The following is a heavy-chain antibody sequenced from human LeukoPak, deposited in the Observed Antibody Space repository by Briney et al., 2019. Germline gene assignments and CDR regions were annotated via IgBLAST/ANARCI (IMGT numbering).Heavy chain of an antibody. D-gene: IGHD6-13*01. CDR3: AKDLWGSSWYGDYYYYYMDV. Sequence: SETLSPPCTVSGGSISSGSYYWGWIRQPPGKGLEWIGNMYYGGTTFYNPSIKSRVSLSMDTSKNQFSLKLNSVTAADTAVYYCAKDLWGSSWYGDYYYYYMDVWGKGTTVTVSS. J-gene: IGHJ6*03. CDR2: MYYGGTT. V-gene: IGHV4-39*07. CDR1: GGSISSGSYY.